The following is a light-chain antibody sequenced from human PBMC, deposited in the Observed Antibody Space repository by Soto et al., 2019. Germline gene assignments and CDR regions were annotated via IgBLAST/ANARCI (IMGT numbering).Light chain of an antibody. V-gene: IGKV3-15*01. CDR3: QHYNNWPLT. CDR1: QSVSSD. CDR2: HTS. J-gene: IGKJ4*01. Sequence: ETVMTQSPGTLSVSPLERVTLSFTASQSVSSDLAWYQQKPGQAPRLLIYHTSTRAPAIPARFSGSGSGTEFTLTISSLQPQDFAVYYCQHYNNWPLTFGGGTKVDIK.